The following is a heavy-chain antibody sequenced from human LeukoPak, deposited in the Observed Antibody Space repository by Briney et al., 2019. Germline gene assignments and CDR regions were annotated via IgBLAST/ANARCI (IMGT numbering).Heavy chain of an antibody. Sequence: GGSLRLSCAASGFSLSSHAISWVRQAPGKGLERVSATSSSDAGTYYADSVRGRFTISRDNSKNTLYLQMNSLRAEDAAVYYCARAPVTSCRGAYCYPFDYWGQGTLVTVSS. J-gene: IGHJ4*02. CDR1: GFSLSSHA. D-gene: IGHD2-21*01. CDR2: TSSSDAGT. V-gene: IGHV3-23*01. CDR3: ARAPVTSCRGAYCYPFDY.